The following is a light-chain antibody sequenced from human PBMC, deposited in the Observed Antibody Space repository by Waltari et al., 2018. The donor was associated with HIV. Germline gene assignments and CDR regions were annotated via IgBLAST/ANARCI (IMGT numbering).Light chain of an antibody. J-gene: IGKJ2*01. Sequence: EIVMTQSPGPLSLFPGERVTLSCRASQSVSSNLAWYQQRPGQAPRLVIYNTSARATGIPARFSGSGSGTEFTLTISGLQSEDFAVYYCQQYNNWPPRYTFGQGTKLEI. V-gene: IGKV3-15*01. CDR3: QQYNNWPPRYT. CDR2: NTS. CDR1: QSVSSN.